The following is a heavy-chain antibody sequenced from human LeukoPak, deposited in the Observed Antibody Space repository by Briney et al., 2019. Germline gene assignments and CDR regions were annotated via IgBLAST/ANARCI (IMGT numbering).Heavy chain of an antibody. CDR3: ARKNRDGYALDY. D-gene: IGHD5-24*01. V-gene: IGHV4-59*08. Sequence: SETLSLTCTVSGGSISSYYWSWIRQPPGKGLEWIGYIYYSGSTNYNPSLKSRVTISVDTSKNQFSLKLSSVTAADTDVYYCARKNRDGYALDYWGQGTLVTASS. CDR2: IYYSGST. CDR1: GGSISSYY. J-gene: IGHJ4*02.